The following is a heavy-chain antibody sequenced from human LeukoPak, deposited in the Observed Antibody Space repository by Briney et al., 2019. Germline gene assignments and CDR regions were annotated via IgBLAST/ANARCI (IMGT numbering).Heavy chain of an antibody. CDR1: GYTFTDYY. V-gene: IGHV1-2*02. Sequence: VASVKVSCKASGYTFTDYYIQWVRQAPGQGLEWMGWINPNSGGTNSAQKFQGRVTMTRDTSVSTAYMELSRLRSDDTAVYYCARDHCTSSGCYEYYYYGTDVWGQGTTVTVSS. CDR3: ARDHCTSSGCYEYYYYGTDV. D-gene: IGHD2-2*01. CDR2: INPNSGGT. J-gene: IGHJ6*02.